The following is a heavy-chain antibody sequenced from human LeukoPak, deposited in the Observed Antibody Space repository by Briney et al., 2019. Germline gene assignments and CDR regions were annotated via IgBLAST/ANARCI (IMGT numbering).Heavy chain of an antibody. Sequence: PSETLSLTCTVSGGSISSYYWSWIRQPPGKGLEWIGYISSTGSTYYNLSLRSRLSISLDTSKNQFSLNLSSVTAADTAVFYCARLGITQDAFDIWGQGTMVTVSS. CDR2: ISSTGST. D-gene: IGHD5-24*01. CDR1: GGSISSYY. J-gene: IGHJ3*02. V-gene: IGHV4-59*12. CDR3: ARLGITQDAFDI.